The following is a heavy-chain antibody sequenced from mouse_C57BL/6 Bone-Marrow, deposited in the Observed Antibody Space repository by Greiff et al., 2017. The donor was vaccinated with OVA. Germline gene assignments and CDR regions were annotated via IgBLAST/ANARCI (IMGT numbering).Heavy chain of an antibody. CDR3: ASITTVVEGAY. D-gene: IGHD1-1*01. CDR2: IWGVGST. Sequence: VKLQESGPGLVAPSQSLSITCTVSGFSLTSYGVDWVRQSPGKGLEWLGVIWGVGSTNYNSALKSRLSISKDNSKSQVFLKMNSLQTDDTAMYYCASITTVVEGAYWGQGTLVTVSA. CDR1: GFSLTSYG. V-gene: IGHV2-6*01. J-gene: IGHJ3*01.